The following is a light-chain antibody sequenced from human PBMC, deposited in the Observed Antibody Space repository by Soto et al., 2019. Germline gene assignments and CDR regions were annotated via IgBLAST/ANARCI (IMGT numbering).Light chain of an antibody. J-gene: IGLJ2*01. Sequence: QSALTQPASVSGSPGQSITISCTGTSNDVGAYDYVSWYQQHPGKAPKLMIYEVSNRPSGVSNRFSGSKSGNTASLTISGLQAEDEADYYCSSYTSSSTAVFGGGTKLTVL. V-gene: IGLV2-14*01. CDR1: SNDVGAYDY. CDR3: SSYTSSSTAV. CDR2: EVS.